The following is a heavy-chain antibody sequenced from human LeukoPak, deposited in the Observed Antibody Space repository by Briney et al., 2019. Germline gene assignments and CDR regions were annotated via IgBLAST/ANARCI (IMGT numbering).Heavy chain of an antibody. CDR1: GGSISSSSHY. CDR3: ARDGSSSRFDY. CDR2: IYYSGST. Sequence: SETLSLTCTVSGGSISSSSHYWGWIRQPPGKGLEWIGSIYYSGSTYYNPSLKSRVTISVDTSKNQFSLKLSSVTAADTAVYYCARDGSSSRFDYWGQGTLVTVSS. J-gene: IGHJ4*02. V-gene: IGHV4-39*07. D-gene: IGHD6-13*01.